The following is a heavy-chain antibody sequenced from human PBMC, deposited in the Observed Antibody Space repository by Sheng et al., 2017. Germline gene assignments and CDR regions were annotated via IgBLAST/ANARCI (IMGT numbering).Heavy chain of an antibody. CDR1: GFTFSSYG. Sequence: QVQLVESGGGVVQPGRSLRLSCAASGFTFSSYGMHWVRQAPGKGLEWVAVILYDGTHKYYADSVKGRFTISRDNSKKMLYLQMNSLRSDDSAVYYCAKPTGNVLRGVPFDYWGQGTLVTVSS. V-gene: IGHV3-30*18. CDR2: ILYDGTHK. D-gene: IGHD3-10*01. J-gene: IGHJ4*02. CDR3: AKPTGNVLRGVPFDY.